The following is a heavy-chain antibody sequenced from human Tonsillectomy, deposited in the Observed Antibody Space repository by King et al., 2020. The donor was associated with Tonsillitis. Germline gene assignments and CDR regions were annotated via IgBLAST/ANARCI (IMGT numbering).Heavy chain of an antibody. J-gene: IGHJ4*02. D-gene: IGHD6-19*01. V-gene: IGHV4-59*01. CDR2: INYSGST. CDR1: GGSISRYY. CDR3: ARESGDRGLVYFDY. Sequence: VQLQESGPGLVKPSETLSLTCTVSGGSISRYYWSWIRQPPGKGLEWIGYINYSGSTNYNPSLKSRVTISVDTSKNQFSLKLSSVTAADTAVYYCARESGDRGLVYFDYWGQGTLVTVSS.